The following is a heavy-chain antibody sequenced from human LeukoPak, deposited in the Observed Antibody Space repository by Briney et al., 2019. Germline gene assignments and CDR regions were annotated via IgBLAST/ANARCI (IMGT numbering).Heavy chain of an antibody. CDR2: INHSGST. CDR3: ARFGSSGYYYFDY. V-gene: IGHV4-34*01. J-gene: IGHJ4*02. D-gene: IGHD3-22*01. Sequence: PSETLSLTCAVYGGSFSGYYWSWLRQPPGKGLEWIGEINHSGSTNYNPSLKSRVTISVDTSKNQFSLKLSSVTAADTAVYYCARFGSSGYYYFDYWGQGTLVTVSS. CDR1: GGSFSGYY.